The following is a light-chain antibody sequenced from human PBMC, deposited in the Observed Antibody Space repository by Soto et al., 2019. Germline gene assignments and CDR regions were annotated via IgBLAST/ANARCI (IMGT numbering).Light chain of an antibody. J-gene: IGLJ2*01. V-gene: IGLV1-51*01. CDR2: DNN. CDR1: SSNIGNNY. Sequence: QSVLTQPPSVSAAPGQKVTISCSGSSSNIGNNYVSWYQQLPGTAPKLLSYDNNKRPSGIPDRFSGSKSGTSATLGITGLQTGDEADYYCGTWDSSLSAVVFGGGTPLTVL. CDR3: GTWDSSLSAVV.